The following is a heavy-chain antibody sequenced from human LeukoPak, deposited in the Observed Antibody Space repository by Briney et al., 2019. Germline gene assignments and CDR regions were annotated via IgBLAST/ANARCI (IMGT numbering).Heavy chain of an antibody. CDR2: IYSGGST. CDR1: GFTVSSNY. D-gene: IGHD4-17*01. J-gene: IGHJ4*02. Sequence: GGSLRLSCAASGFTVSSNYMSGVRQAPGRGLEWVSVIYSGGSTYYADSVKGRFTISRDNSKNTLYLQMNSLRAEDTAVYYCATTPYGDYGECYWGQGTPVTVSS. CDR3: ATTPYGDYGECY. V-gene: IGHV3-53*01.